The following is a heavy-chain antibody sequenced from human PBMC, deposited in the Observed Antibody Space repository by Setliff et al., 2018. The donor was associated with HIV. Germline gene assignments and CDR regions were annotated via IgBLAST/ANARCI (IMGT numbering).Heavy chain of an antibody. CDR2: INAGNGNT. CDR3: AVTIFGVVTHGYFQH. Sequence: ASVKVSCKASGYTFTSYAMHWVRQAPGQRLEWMGWINAGNGNTKYSQKFQGRVTMTRNTSISTAYMELSSLRSEDTAVYYCAVTIFGVVTHGYFQHWGQGTLVTVSS. CDR1: GYTFTSYA. J-gene: IGHJ1*01. V-gene: IGHV1-3*01. D-gene: IGHD3-3*01.